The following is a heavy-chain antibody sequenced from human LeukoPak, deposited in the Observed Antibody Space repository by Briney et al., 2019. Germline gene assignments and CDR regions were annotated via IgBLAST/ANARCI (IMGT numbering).Heavy chain of an antibody. J-gene: IGHJ3*02. CDR2: INHSGST. V-gene: IGHV4-34*01. D-gene: IGHD3-10*01. CDR3: ARGRLLWFGANAFDI. Sequence: PSETLSLTCAVYGGSFSGYYWSWIRQPPGKGLEWIGEINHSGSTNYNPSLKSRVTISVDTSKNQFSLKLGSVTAADTAVYYCARGRLLWFGANAFDIWGQGTMVTVSS. CDR1: GGSFSGYY.